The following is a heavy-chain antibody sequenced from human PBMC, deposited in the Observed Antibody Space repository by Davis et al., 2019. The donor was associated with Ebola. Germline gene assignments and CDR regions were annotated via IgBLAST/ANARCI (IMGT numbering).Heavy chain of an antibody. V-gene: IGHV1-69*06. J-gene: IGHJ4*02. D-gene: IGHD5-24*01. Sequence: AASVKVSCKASGNTISTYTIDWVRQAPGQGLEWMGGIIPIFGTANYAQKFQGRVTITADKSTSTAYMELSSLRSEDTAAYYCARGRDGFTYDFWGQGTLVTVSS. CDR1: GNTISTYT. CDR2: IIPIFGTA. CDR3: ARGRDGFTYDF.